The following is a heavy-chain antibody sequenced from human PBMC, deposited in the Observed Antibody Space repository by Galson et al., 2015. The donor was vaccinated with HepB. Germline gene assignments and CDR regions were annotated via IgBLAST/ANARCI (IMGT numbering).Heavy chain of an antibody. Sequence: SLRLSCAASGFTFSKYGMYWVRQAPGKGLEWVSLMWFDGSAKYYADSVKGRFAISKDDSNNTLHLQMNSLRAEDTALYYCAGPARKGYGGGPLECWGQGTLVTVSS. J-gene: IGHJ4*02. V-gene: IGHV3-33*07. D-gene: IGHD4-23*01. CDR2: MWFDGSAK. CDR3: AGPARKGYGGGPLEC. CDR1: GFTFSKYG.